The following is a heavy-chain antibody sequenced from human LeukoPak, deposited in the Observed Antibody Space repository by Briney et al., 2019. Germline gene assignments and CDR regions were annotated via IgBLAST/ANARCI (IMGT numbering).Heavy chain of an antibody. CDR3: AKGGGSSWYGAVWFDP. CDR1: GFTFSSYA. J-gene: IGHJ5*02. D-gene: IGHD6-13*01. CDR2: TSGSGGST. Sequence: PGGSLRLSCAASGFTFSSYAMSWVRQAPGKGLEWVSATSGSGGSTYYADSVKGRFTISRDNSKNTLYLQMNSLRAEDTAVYYCAKGGGSSWYGAVWFDPWGQGTLVTVSS. V-gene: IGHV3-23*01.